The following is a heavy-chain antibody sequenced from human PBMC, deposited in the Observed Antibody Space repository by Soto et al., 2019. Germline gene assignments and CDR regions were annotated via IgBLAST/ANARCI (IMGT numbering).Heavy chain of an antibody. Sequence: QITLKESGPPLVIPTQPLTLTCTFSGFSLTTSGAGVGWIRQPPGKALEWLAVIYWNNNKRYSPALKSSLTITKDTSNKQVVLTMTNMDPVDSATYYCAHRLGVAATGSAYDVWGQGTMVTVSS. CDR1: GFSLTTSGAG. CDR3: AHRLGVAATGSAYDV. D-gene: IGHD6-13*01. V-gene: IGHV2-5*01. CDR2: IYWNNNK. J-gene: IGHJ3*01.